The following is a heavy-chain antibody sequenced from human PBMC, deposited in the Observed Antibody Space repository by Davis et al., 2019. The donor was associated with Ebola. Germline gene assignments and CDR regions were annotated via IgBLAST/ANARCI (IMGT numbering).Heavy chain of an antibody. Sequence: SETLSLTCVVSGGSISSWNYYWGWIRQPPGKGLEWIGYMYYTGSPYYNPSLKSRVTISVDTSKKWFALKLSAVTAADTAVYYCARSYSGSYWGDGFDIWGHGTLVTVSS. J-gene: IGHJ3*02. V-gene: IGHV4-39*01. D-gene: IGHD1-26*01. CDR1: GGSISSWNYY. CDR3: ARSYSGSYWGDGFDI. CDR2: MYYTGSP.